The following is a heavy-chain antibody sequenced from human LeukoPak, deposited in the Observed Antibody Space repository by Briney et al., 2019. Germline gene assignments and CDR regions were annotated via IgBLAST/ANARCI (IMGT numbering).Heavy chain of an antibody. Sequence: ASVKVSCKTSGYTFSHFGVTWVRQAPGQGLEWMGWISPFNGNTDYARQLQGRVTMTTDTSTSTAYMELRSLRSDDTAVYYCARVGDYYGSGSLGPVNYYYMDVWGKGTTVTVSS. CDR1: GYTFSHFG. J-gene: IGHJ6*03. CDR2: ISPFNGNT. D-gene: IGHD3-10*01. V-gene: IGHV1-18*01. CDR3: ARVGDYYGSGSLGPVNYYYMDV.